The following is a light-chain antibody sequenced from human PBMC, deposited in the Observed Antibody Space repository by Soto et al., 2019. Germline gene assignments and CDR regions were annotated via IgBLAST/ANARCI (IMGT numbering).Light chain of an antibody. V-gene: IGKV3-20*01. CDR3: QQYGTSPPLT. CDR2: DAS. Sequence: IALTQSPGTLSLSPGERATLSCRASQSVTSNYLAWYQHKPGQAPRLLIYDASSRATGIPDRFSGSGSATNFTLTISRLEPEDFAVYYCQQYGTSPPLTFGGGTKVDIK. J-gene: IGKJ4*01. CDR1: QSVTSNY.